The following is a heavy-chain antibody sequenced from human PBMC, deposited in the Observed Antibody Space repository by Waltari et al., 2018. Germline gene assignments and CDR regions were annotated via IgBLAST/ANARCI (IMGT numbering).Heavy chain of an antibody. D-gene: IGHD3-22*01. J-gene: IGHJ4*02. CDR3: ARGPRRAHYYDSSGYYPFDY. CDR1: GGSFSGYY. Sequence: QVQLQQWGAGLLKPSETLSLTCAVYGGSFSGYYWSWLRHPPGNGLEWIGEINHSGSTNYNPSLKSRVTISVDTSKNQFSLKLSSVTAADTAVYYCARGPRRAHYYDSSGYYPFDYWGQGTLVTVSS. V-gene: IGHV4-34*01. CDR2: INHSGST.